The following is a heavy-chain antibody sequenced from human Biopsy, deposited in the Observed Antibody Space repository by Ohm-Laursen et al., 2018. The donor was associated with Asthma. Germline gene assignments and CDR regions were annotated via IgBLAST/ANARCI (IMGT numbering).Heavy chain of an antibody. V-gene: IGHV3-30*18. CDR1: GFVFRSHA. J-gene: IGHJ4*02. Sequence: SLRLSCSASGFVFRSHAMHWARQAPGKGLEWVAVASYDGGVVHYADSMKGRFTISRDNAKSTLYLQMNRLRTDDTAVYFCAKRRGYSDLTDFDHWGQGTLVTVSS. CDR3: AKRRGYSDLTDFDH. CDR2: ASYDGGVV. D-gene: IGHD3-3*01.